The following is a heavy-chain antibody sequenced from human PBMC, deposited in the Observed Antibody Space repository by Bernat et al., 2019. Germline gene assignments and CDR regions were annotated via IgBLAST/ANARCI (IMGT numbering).Heavy chain of an antibody. CDR1: GGSISSSSYY. CDR3: ARWPPIAVAGKGLDY. CDR2: IYYSGST. J-gene: IGHJ4*02. V-gene: IGHV4-39*01. Sequence: QLQLQESGPGLVKPSETLSLTCTVSGGSISSSSYYWGWIRQPPGKWLEWIGSIYYSGSTYYNPSLKSRVTISVDTSKNQFSLKLSSVTAADTAVYYCARWPPIAVAGKGLDYWGQGTLVTVPS. D-gene: IGHD6-19*01.